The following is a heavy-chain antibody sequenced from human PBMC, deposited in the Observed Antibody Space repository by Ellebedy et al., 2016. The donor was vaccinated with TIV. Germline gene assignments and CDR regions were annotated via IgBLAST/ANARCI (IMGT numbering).Heavy chain of an antibody. D-gene: IGHD1-1*01. CDR1: GFSLSSHA. J-gene: IGHJ4*02. CDR2: VSYDGSQR. Sequence: GESLKISCAASGFSLSSHAMHWVRQAPGKGLQWVAAVSYDGSQRYYADSVKGRFTISRDNAKNTLYLHMNTLRPDDTAVFYCARTGVDTGMALDSWGQGTLVTVSS. CDR3: ARTGVDTGMALDS. V-gene: IGHV3-30*01.